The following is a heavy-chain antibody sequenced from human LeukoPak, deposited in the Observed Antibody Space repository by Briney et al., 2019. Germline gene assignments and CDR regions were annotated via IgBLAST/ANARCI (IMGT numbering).Heavy chain of an antibody. Sequence: SETLSLTCTVSGGSISSYYWSWIRQPPGKGLERIRYIYYSGSTNYNSSLKSRVTISVDTSKNQFSLKLSSVTAADTAVYYCARFHYGSGSLNWFDPWAREPWSPSPQ. J-gene: IGHJ5*02. D-gene: IGHD3-10*01. V-gene: IGHV4-59*01. CDR2: IYYSGST. CDR1: GGSISSYY. CDR3: ARFHYGSGSLNWFDP.